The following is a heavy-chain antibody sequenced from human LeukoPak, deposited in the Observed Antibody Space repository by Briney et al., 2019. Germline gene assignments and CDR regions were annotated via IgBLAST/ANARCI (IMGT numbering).Heavy chain of an antibody. D-gene: IGHD6-13*01. Sequence: LSLTSPVSGGSISSGGYYWSSIRQHPGKGLEWIGYIYYSVITYYNPSLKSRVTISVDTSKNQFSLKLSSVTAADMAVHYCARLAEADPQGFDPWGQRTLVTVSS. CDR3: ARLAEADPQGFDP. J-gene: IGHJ5*02. V-gene: IGHV4-31*03. CDR2: IYYSVIT. CDR1: GGSISSGGYY.